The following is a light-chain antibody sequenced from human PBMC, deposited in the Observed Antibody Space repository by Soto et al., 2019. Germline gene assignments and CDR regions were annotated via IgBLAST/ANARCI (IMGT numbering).Light chain of an antibody. V-gene: IGLV4-69*01. Sequence: QSVLTQSPSASASLGASVKLTCTLSSGHSKYGIAWHQQQPEKGPRYLMKLNSDGSHRKGDGIPDRFSGSSSGSERYLPISSLQSEDEADYYCQTWGTGIQVFGGGTKLTVL. J-gene: IGLJ2*01. CDR2: LNSDGSH. CDR1: SGHSKYG. CDR3: QTWGTGIQV.